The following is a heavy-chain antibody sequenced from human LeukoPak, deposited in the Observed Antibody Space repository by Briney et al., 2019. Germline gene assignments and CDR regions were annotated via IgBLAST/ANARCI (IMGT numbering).Heavy chain of an antibody. CDR2: IYFSGSP. CDR1: GGSISSYY. J-gene: IGHJ4*02. Sequence: SETLSLTCSVSGGSISSYYWSWIRQPPGKGLEWIGLIYFSGSPKYNPSLKSRVTISVDTSKNQFSLKLSSVTAADTAVYYCARDRYYYDSSGYLFFDYWGQGTLVTVSS. D-gene: IGHD3-22*01. V-gene: IGHV4-59*12. CDR3: ARDRYYYDSSGYLFFDY.